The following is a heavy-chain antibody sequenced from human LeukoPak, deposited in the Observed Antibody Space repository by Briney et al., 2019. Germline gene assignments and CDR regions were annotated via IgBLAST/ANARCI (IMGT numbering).Heavy chain of an antibody. V-gene: IGHV3-23*01. J-gene: IGHJ1*01. Sequence: GGSLRLSCAASGFTFSNYAMSWVRQAPGKGLEWVSTTTGSGGNTYYTDSVKGRFTISRDNSKNTLYLQMSSLRAEDTAVYYCAKDLGIVIVPAVQGSFRHWGQGTLVTVSS. CDR2: TTGSGGNT. CDR3: AKDLGIVIVPAVQGSFRH. D-gene: IGHD2-2*03. CDR1: GFTFSNYA.